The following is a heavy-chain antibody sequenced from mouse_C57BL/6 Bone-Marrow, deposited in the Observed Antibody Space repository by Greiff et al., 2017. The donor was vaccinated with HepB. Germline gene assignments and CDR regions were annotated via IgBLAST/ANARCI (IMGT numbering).Heavy chain of an antibody. CDR2: IHPSDSDT. CDR3: AIFPITTVVYWYFDV. CDR1: GYTFTSYW. V-gene: IGHV1-74*01. Sequence: QVQLQQPGAELVKPGASVKVSCKASGYTFTSYWMHWVKQRPGQGLEWIGRIHPSDSDTNYNQKFKGKATLTVDKSSSTAYMQLSSLTSVDSAVYYCAIFPITTVVYWYFDVWGTGTTVTVSS. J-gene: IGHJ1*03. D-gene: IGHD1-1*01.